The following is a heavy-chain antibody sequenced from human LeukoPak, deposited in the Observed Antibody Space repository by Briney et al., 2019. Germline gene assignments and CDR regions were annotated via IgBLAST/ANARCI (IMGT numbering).Heavy chain of an antibody. CDR3: ARDGPPFDY. Sequence: PGGSLRLSCAASGFTFSSYGMHWVRQAPGKGPEWVAVIWYDGSNKYYADSVKGRFTISRDNSKNTLYLQMNSLRAEDTAVYYCARDGPPFDYWGQGTLVTVSS. CDR1: GFTFSSYG. CDR2: IWYDGSNK. J-gene: IGHJ4*02. V-gene: IGHV3-33*01.